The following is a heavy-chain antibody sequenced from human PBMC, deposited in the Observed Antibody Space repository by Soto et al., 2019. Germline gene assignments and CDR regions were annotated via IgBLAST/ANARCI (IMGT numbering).Heavy chain of an antibody. CDR3: ARDLRSYSTYDFWSGYYGSSYYFDY. Sequence: GASVKVSCKASGYTFTIYGISWVRQAPGQGLEWMGWISAYNGNTNYAQKLQGRVTMTTDTSTSTAYMELRSLRSDDTAVYYCARDLRSYSTYDFWSGYYGSSYYFDYWGQGTLVTVSS. J-gene: IGHJ4*02. V-gene: IGHV1-18*01. D-gene: IGHD3-3*01. CDR1: GYTFTIYG. CDR2: ISAYNGNT.